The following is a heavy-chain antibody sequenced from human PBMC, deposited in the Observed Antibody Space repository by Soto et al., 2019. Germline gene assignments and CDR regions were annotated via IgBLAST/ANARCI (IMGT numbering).Heavy chain of an antibody. D-gene: IGHD2-2*01. J-gene: IGHJ5*02. CDR1: GGSISSGTYS. Sequence: SETLSLTCTVSGGSISSGTYSWSWIRQPPGKGLEWIGYIYRTGSTYYNPSLRGRVTMSMDRSKNQFSLNLSSVTAADTAVYYCARGGDCITNSCSGPSFGPWGQGTLVTVSS. CDR2: IYRTGST. V-gene: IGHV4-30-2*01. CDR3: ARGGDCITNSCSGPSFGP.